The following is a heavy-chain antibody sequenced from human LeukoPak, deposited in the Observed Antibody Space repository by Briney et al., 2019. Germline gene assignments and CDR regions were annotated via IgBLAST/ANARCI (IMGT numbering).Heavy chain of an antibody. D-gene: IGHD6-6*01. J-gene: IGHJ4*02. Sequence: GASVKVSCKASGGTFSSYAISWVRQAPGQGLEWMGGIIPIFGTANYAQKFQGRVTITTDESTSTAYMELSSLRSEDTVVYYCARVPAGYSSSSPYFDYWGQGTLVTVSS. V-gene: IGHV1-69*05. CDR2: IIPIFGTA. CDR3: ARVPAGYSSSSPYFDY. CDR1: GGTFSSYA.